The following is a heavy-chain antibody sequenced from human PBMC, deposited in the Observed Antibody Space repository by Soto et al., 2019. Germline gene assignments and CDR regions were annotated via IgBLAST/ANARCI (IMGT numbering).Heavy chain of an antibody. J-gene: IGHJ5*02. Sequence: GESLKISCTGFGNTFSTFWISWVRQKPGKGLEWMGRIDPRDSYVNYSPAFQGHVTISADKSISTAYLQWGNLKASDTAMYYCARLYCTTSTCDRWVDPWGQGTLVTVSS. D-gene: IGHD2-2*01. CDR3: ARLYCTTSTCDRWVDP. V-gene: IGHV5-10-1*01. CDR1: GNTFSTFW. CDR2: IDPRDSYV.